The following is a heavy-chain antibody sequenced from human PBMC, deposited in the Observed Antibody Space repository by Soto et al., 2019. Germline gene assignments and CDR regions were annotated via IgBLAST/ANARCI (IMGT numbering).Heavy chain of an antibody. CDR2: SSYDGSNK. CDR3: ARDKKAPLYYYDSSGYMYYFDY. J-gene: IGHJ4*02. D-gene: IGHD3-22*01. V-gene: IGHV3-30*03. CDR1: DFDFSSYG. Sequence: GGSLRLSCAASDFDFSSYGIHWVRQAPGKGLEWVAASSYDGSNKYYADSVKGRFTISRDNSKNTLYLQMNSLRAEDTAVYYCARDKKAPLYYYDSSGYMYYFDYWGQGTLVTVSS.